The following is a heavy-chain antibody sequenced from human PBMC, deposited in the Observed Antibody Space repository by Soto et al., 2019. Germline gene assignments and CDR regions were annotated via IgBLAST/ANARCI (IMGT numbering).Heavy chain of an antibody. CDR1: GFTLTNYW. Sequence: EVQLVESGGGLVQPGGSLRLSCGASGFTLTNYWILWVRQAPGKGLEWVSRINPGGSITDYADSVRGRFTISRDNAKNMVYLQMNSLRAEDTAMYYCATDLWGGADSWCQGTLVTISS. CDR2: INPGGSIT. CDR3: ATDLWGGADS. J-gene: IGHJ4*02. V-gene: IGHV3-74*01. D-gene: IGHD2-21*01.